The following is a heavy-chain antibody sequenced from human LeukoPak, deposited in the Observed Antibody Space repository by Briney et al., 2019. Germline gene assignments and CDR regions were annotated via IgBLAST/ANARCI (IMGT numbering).Heavy chain of an antibody. CDR2: IYYSGST. CDR1: GGSISSYY. V-gene: IGHV4-39*07. D-gene: IGHD2-2*01. CDR3: ARGVGCSYYYYMDV. Sequence: PSETLSLTCTVSGGSISSYYWGWIRQPPGKGLEWIGSIYYSGSTYYNPSLKSRVTISVDTSKNQFSLKLSSVTAADTAVYYCARGVGCSYYYYMDVWGKGTTVTVSS. J-gene: IGHJ6*03.